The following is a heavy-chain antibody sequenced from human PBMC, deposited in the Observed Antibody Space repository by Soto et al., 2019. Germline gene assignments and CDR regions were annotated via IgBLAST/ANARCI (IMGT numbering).Heavy chain of an antibody. CDR2: ISGSGGST. J-gene: IGHJ6*03. D-gene: IGHD3-3*01. V-gene: IGHV3-23*01. Sequence: GGSLRLACAASGFTFSSYAMSWVRQAPGKGLEWVSAISGSGGSTYYADSVKGRFTISRDNSKNTLYLQMNSLRAEDTAVYYCAKDRGDTTYYDFWSGFPPTLGYYYYMDVWGKGTTVTVSS. CDR1: GFTFSSYA. CDR3: AKDRGDTTYYDFWSGFPPTLGYYYYMDV.